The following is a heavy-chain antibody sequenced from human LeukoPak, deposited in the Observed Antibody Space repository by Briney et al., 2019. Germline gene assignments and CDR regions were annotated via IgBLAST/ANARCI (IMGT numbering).Heavy chain of an antibody. CDR2: ITTSSDYK. J-gene: IGHJ4*02. Sequence: RGSLRLSCAASGFTFSAYTMSWVRQAPGKGLEWVSSITTSSDYKYYADSLRGRLTISRDNAKNSLFLQMNSLRGDDTAVYYCARDPAATPLDYWGQGILVTVSS. CDR1: GFTFSAYT. V-gene: IGHV3-21*01. D-gene: IGHD6-13*01. CDR3: ARDPAATPLDY.